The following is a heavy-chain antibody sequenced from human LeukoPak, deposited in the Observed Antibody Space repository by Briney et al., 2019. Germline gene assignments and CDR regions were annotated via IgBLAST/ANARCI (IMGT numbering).Heavy chain of an antibody. CDR3: ARLSYCSTTSCPKYFDY. J-gene: IGHJ4*02. Sequence: PGGSLRLSCAASGFTFSSYNMNWVRQAPGKGLEWVSSISSSSSYIYYADSVKGRFTISRDNAKNSLYLQMNSLRAEDTAVYYCARLSYCSTTSCPKYFDYWGRGTLVTVSS. CDR1: GFTFSSYN. V-gene: IGHV3-21*01. CDR2: ISSSSSYI. D-gene: IGHD2-2*01.